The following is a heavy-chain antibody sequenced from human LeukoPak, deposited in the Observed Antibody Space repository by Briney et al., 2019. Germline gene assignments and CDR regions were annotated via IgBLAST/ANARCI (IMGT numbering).Heavy chain of an antibody. Sequence: GGSLRLSCAASGFTFSSYAMHWVRQAPGKGLEWVAAISYDGSNKYYADSVKGRFTISRDNSKNTLYLQMNSLRAEDTAVYYCARDEAYCGGDCYSFFDYWGQGTLVTVSS. V-gene: IGHV3-30*04. CDR1: GFTFSSYA. J-gene: IGHJ4*02. CDR2: ISYDGSNK. CDR3: ARDEAYCGGDCYSFFDY. D-gene: IGHD2-21*02.